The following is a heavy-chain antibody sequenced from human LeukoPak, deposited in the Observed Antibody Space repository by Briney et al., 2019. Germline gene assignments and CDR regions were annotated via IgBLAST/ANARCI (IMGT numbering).Heavy chain of an antibody. V-gene: IGHV3-23*01. CDR3: AKDRYDSSGSLDY. J-gene: IGHJ4*02. CDR1: GFTFSSYG. Sequence: GGSLRLSCAATGFTFSSYGMSWVRQAPGKGLEWVSAISGSGGSTYYADSVKGRFTISRDNSKNTLYLQMNSLRAENTAVYYCAKDRYDSSGSLDYWGQGTLVTVSS. CDR2: ISGSGGST. D-gene: IGHD3-22*01.